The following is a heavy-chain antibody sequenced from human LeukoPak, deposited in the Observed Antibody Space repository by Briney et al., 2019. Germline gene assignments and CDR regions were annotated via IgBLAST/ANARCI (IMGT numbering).Heavy chain of an antibody. D-gene: IGHD1-1*01. Sequence: GPVKVSCKASGYTFTSYDINWVRQATGQGLEWMGWMNPNSGNTGYAQKFQGRVTMTRNTSISTAYMELSSLRSEDTAVYYCARDGYDRPYYFDYWGQGTLVTVSS. J-gene: IGHJ4*02. CDR3: ARDGYDRPYYFDY. CDR1: GYTFTSYD. V-gene: IGHV1-8*01. CDR2: MNPNSGNT.